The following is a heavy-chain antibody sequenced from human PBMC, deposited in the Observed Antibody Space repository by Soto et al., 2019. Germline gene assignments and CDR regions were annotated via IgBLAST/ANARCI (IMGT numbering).Heavy chain of an antibody. CDR1: GFSFSDHF. CDR2: ISSSSSYT. Sequence: QVQLVESGGGLVKPGGSLRLSCAASGFSFSDHFMSWIRQAPGKGPEWVSYISSSSSYTNYADSVKGRFTISRDNAKMSLYVQMNSLRAEDTAVYYCARGLRGYGVAYFDYWGQGTLVTVSS. V-gene: IGHV3-11*06. D-gene: IGHD3-3*01. J-gene: IGHJ4*02. CDR3: ARGLRGYGVAYFDY.